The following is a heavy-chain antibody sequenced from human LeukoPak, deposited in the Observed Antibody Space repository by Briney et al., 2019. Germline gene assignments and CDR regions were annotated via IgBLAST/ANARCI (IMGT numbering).Heavy chain of an antibody. Sequence: ASVKVSCKASGYTFTSYDINWVRQATGQGLEWMGWMNPNSGNTGYAQKFQGRVTVTRNTSISTAYMELSSLRSEDTAVYYCARGSRYYDFWSGYSTGDYWGQGTLVTVSS. CDR1: GYTFTSYD. CDR3: ARGSRYYDFWSGYSTGDY. V-gene: IGHV1-8*01. J-gene: IGHJ4*02. D-gene: IGHD3-3*01. CDR2: MNPNSGNT.